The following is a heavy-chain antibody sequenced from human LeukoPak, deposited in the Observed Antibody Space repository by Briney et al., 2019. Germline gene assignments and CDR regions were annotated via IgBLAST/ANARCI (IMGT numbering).Heavy chain of an antibody. CDR1: GGTFSSYA. Sequence: SVKVSCKASGGTFSSYAISWVRQAPGQGLEWMGGIIPIFGTANYAQKFQGRVTITADESTSTAYMELSSLRSEDTDVYYCARSVFGVYYWYGMDVWGQGTTVTVSS. CDR3: ARSVFGVYYWYGMDV. V-gene: IGHV1-69*01. D-gene: IGHD3-3*01. J-gene: IGHJ6*02. CDR2: IIPIFGTA.